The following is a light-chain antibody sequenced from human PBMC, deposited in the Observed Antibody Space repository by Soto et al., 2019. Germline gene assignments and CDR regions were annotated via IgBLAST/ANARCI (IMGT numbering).Light chain of an antibody. CDR3: LSFTTTSTHV. V-gene: IGLV2-14*01. CDR1: ISDIGAYDY. Sequence: QSSLTQPASLSGSPGQSITISCTGTISDIGAYDYVSWFQQHPGKAPKLMISEVNNRPSGVSNRSSGSKSGNTAYLTISGLQVEDEAEYFCLSFTTTSTHVFGTGTKVTVL. J-gene: IGLJ1*01. CDR2: EVN.